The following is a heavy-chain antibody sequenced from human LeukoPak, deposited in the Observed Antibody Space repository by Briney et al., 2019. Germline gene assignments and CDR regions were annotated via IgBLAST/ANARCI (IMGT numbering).Heavy chain of an antibody. CDR1: GFRFDDYT. Sequence: GGSLRLSCAASGFRFDDYTMLWVRQAPGRGLEWVSLISWDGGSTYYADSVKGRFTISRDNSKNSLYLQMNSLRTEDTGLYYCAKDIKAAAVPNYYYGMDVWGQGTTVTVSS. J-gene: IGHJ6*02. V-gene: IGHV3-43*01. D-gene: IGHD6-13*01. CDR2: ISWDGGST. CDR3: AKDIKAAAVPNYYYGMDV.